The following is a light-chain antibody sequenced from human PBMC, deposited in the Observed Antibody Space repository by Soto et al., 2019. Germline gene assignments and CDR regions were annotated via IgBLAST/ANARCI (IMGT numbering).Light chain of an antibody. CDR1: SSDIGGYRY. J-gene: IGLJ2*01. CDR2: DVT. CDR3: TSYTSDSSVI. Sequence: QSALTQPASVSGSPGQSVTISCTGTSSDIGGYRYVSWYQQRPGKAPKLMIHDVTNRPSGVSDRFSGSKSGNTASLPISGLQAEDEADYYCTSYTSDSSVIFGGGTQLTVL. V-gene: IGLV2-14*03.